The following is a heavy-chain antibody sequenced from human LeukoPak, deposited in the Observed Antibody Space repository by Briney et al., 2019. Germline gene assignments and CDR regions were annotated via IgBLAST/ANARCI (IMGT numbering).Heavy chain of an antibody. CDR3: AKDIPSTY. Sequence: GGSLRLSRAAAGFTVSRTYMSWVRQAPGKGLEWVSATYSGGSTYYADFVKGRFTISRDNSKNTSYLELNSLRGQDTPVLRCAKDIPSTYWGQGTLVTVSS. D-gene: IGHD2-21*01. J-gene: IGHJ4*02. CDR2: TYSGGST. CDR1: GFTVSRTY. V-gene: IGHV3-53*01.